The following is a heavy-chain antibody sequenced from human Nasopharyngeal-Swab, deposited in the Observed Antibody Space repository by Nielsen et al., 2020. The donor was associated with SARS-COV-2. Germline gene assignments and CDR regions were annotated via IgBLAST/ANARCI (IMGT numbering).Heavy chain of an antibody. CDR2: IVPSLGLP. Sequence: SVKVSCKTSGDTFTNSAISWVRQAPGQGLEWMGGIVPSLGLPNYAQKFRGRVTISADRSTTTSYLELSSLRSEDTAIYYCAREGEYGAYDAPDYWGQGTLVTVSS. J-gene: IGHJ4*02. V-gene: IGHV1-69*10. D-gene: IGHD5-12*01. CDR3: AREGEYGAYDAPDY. CDR1: GDTFTNSA.